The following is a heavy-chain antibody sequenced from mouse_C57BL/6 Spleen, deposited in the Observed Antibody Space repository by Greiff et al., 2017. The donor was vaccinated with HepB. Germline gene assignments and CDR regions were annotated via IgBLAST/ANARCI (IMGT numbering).Heavy chain of an antibody. CDR3: ARGERFAY. CDR2: INPGSGGT. J-gene: IGHJ3*01. V-gene: IGHV1-54*01. Sequence: VKLRESGAELVRPGTSVKVSCKASGYAFTNYLIEWVKQRPGQGLEWIGVINPGSGGTNYNEKFKGKATLTADKSSSTAYMQLSSLTSEDSAVYFCARGERFAYWGQGTLVTVSA. CDR1: GYAFTNYL.